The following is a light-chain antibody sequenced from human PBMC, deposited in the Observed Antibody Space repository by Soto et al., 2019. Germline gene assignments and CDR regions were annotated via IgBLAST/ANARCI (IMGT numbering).Light chain of an antibody. CDR1: QSVGIS. J-gene: IGKJ2*01. CDR3: QHYLDWPVYT. V-gene: IGKV3-15*01. Sequence: EIVMTQSPATLSVSPGERATLSCRASQSVGISLAWYQQKPGKAPRLLIYRASTRATGIPDRFSGSGSGTEFILTISSLQSEDLAVYYCQHYLDWPVYTFGQGTKLEIK. CDR2: RAS.